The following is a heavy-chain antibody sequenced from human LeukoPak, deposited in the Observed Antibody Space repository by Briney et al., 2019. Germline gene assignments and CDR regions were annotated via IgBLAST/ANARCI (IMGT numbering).Heavy chain of an antibody. Sequence: GGSLRLSCAASRFTFSDYAMSWVRQASGKGLEWVSTISGGDGSTFYGDFVRGRFIISRDNSKKSPTMQMTSIRAEAPAVYCSAKGGCTFANCYLNYWGQGTLVTVSS. CDR2: ISGGDGST. D-gene: IGHD2-2*01. CDR3: AKGGCTFANCYLNY. V-gene: IGHV3-23*02. J-gene: IGHJ4*02. CDR1: RFTFSDYA.